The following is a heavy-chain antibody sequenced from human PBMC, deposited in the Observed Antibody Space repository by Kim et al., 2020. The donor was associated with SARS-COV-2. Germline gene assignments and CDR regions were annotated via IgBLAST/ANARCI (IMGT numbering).Heavy chain of an antibody. Sequence: GGSLRLSCAASGFTFSSYSMNWVRQAPGRGLEWLSYISPSGTATYYADSVKGRFTISRDNAENSLYLQMTSLRDEDTAVYYCARPIVGALKVYFDYWGQGTLVTVSS. CDR2: ISPSGTAT. D-gene: IGHD1-26*01. CDR1: GFTFSSYS. V-gene: IGHV3-48*02. CDR3: ARPIVGALKVYFDY. J-gene: IGHJ4*02.